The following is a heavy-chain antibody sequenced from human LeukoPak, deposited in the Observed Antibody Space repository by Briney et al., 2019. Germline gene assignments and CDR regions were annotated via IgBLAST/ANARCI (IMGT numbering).Heavy chain of an antibody. D-gene: IGHD3-9*01. CDR1: GRSLSSYY. V-gene: IGHV4-59*01. Sequence: SETLSLTCTVAGRSLSSYYWSWIRHPPRKGLEWIGYIYYSGSPNFHPSLTSRVTISGATSTDQFSLKLSSLTAADTAVYSCASSSYYDILTGYYNFDDWGQGTLVTVSS. CDR2: IYYSGSP. J-gene: IGHJ4*02. CDR3: ASSSYYDILTGYYNFDD.